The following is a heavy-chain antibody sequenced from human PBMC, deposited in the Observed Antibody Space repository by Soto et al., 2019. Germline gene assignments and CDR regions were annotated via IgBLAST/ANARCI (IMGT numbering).Heavy chain of an antibody. J-gene: IGHJ3*02. Sequence: EKGLEWVGRVKSKADGGTADYAAPVKGRFTVSRDDSKNTQYLQMNSLKAEDTAVYYSATEVIFFD. V-gene: IGHV3-15*07. D-gene: IGHD3-22*01. CDR2: VKSKADGGTA. CDR3: ATEVIFFD.